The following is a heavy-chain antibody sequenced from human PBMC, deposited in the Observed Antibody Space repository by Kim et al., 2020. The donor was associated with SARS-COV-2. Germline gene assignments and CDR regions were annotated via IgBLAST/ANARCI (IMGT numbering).Heavy chain of an antibody. V-gene: IGHV4-39*01. J-gene: IGHJ4*02. CDR3: ARLTIFGVVIDY. D-gene: IGHD3-3*01. Sequence: YHPAHQRRFTISVDTSKTQFSLRLSSVTAADTAVYYCARLTIFGVVIDYWGQGTLVTVSS.